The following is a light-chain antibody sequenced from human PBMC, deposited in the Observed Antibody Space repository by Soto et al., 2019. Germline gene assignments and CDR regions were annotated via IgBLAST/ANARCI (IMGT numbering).Light chain of an antibody. CDR2: DAS. CDR1: QSISSW. J-gene: IGKJ1*01. CDR3: QQYNSYSPWT. V-gene: IGKV1-5*01. Sequence: DIQMTQSPSTLSASVGDRVTITCRASQSISSWLAWYQQKPGKAPKLLIYDASSLESGVPSRLSGSGSGTEFTLTISSLQPDDFATYYCQQYNSYSPWTFGQGTQVEIK.